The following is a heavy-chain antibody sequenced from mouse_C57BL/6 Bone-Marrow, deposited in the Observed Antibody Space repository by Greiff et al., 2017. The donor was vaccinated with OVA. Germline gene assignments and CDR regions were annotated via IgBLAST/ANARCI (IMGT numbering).Heavy chain of an antibody. CDR3: ARATARGFAY. Sequence: EVMLVESGGDLVKPGGSLKLSCAASGFTFSSYGMSWVRQTPDKRLEWVATISSGGSYTYYPDSVKGRFTISRDNAKNTLYLQMSSLKSEDTAMYYCARATARGFAYWGQGTLVTVSA. V-gene: IGHV5-6*01. J-gene: IGHJ3*01. CDR1: GFTFSSYG. CDR2: ISSGGSYT. D-gene: IGHD1-2*01.